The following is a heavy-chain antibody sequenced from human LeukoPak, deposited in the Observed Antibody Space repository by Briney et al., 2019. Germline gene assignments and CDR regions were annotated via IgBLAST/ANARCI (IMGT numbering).Heavy chain of an antibody. CDR2: INPNSGGT. J-gene: IGHJ4*02. Sequence: ASVKVSCKASGYTFTGYYMHWVRQAPGQGLEWMGWINPNSGGTNYAQKFRGRVTMTRDTSISTAYMELSRLRSDDTAVYYCASTGKIVVVPAAMSYWGQGTLVTVSS. CDR3: ASTGKIVVVPAAMSY. V-gene: IGHV1-2*02. CDR1: GYTFTGYY. D-gene: IGHD2-2*01.